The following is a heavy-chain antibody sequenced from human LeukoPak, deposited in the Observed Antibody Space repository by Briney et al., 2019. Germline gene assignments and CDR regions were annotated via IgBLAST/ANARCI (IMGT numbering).Heavy chain of an antibody. CDR1: GYTFTSYD. J-gene: IGHJ4*02. CDR2: MNPNSGNT. Sequence: ASVKVSCKASGYTFTSYDINWVRQATGQGLEWMGWMNPNSGNTGYAQKFQGRVTMTRNTSISTAHMELSSLRSEDTAVYYCARVAAAGISDDYWGQGTLVTVSS. V-gene: IGHV1-8*01. CDR3: ARVAAAGISDDY. D-gene: IGHD6-13*01.